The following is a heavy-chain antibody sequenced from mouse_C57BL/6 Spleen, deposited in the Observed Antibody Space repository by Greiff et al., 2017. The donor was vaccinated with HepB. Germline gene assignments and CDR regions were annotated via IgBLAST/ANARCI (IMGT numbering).Heavy chain of an antibody. V-gene: IGHV5-17*01. CDR3: ARIHYYGSSFDY. Sequence: EVNVVESGGGLVKPGGSLKLSCAASGFTFSDYGMHWVRQAPEKGLEWVAYISSGSSTIYYADTVKGRFTISRDNAKNTLFLQMTSLRSEDTAMYYCARIHYYGSSFDYWGQGTTLTVSS. CDR1: GFTFSDYG. CDR2: ISSGSSTI. J-gene: IGHJ2*01. D-gene: IGHD1-1*01.